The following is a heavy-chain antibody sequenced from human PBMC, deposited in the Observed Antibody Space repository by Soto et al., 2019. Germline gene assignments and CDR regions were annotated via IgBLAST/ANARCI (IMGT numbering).Heavy chain of an antibody. CDR1: RVSISSSYW. Sequence: QVRLQESGPELVKPSGTLSLTCVVSRVSISSSYWWTWVRQPPGKRLEWIGEIFHSGSVNYNPSLKSRVSMSVDKSKSQFSLELNSVTAADTAVYYCARESVFRLGIDYWGQGILVTVSS. D-gene: IGHD3-3*01. CDR2: IFHSGSV. V-gene: IGHV4-4*02. CDR3: ARESVFRLGIDY. J-gene: IGHJ4*02.